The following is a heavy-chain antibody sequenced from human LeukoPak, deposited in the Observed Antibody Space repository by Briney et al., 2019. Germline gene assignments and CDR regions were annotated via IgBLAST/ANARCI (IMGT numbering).Heavy chain of an antibody. V-gene: IGHV2-70*04. J-gene: IGHJ3*02. CDR2: IDWDDTK. CDR3: ARTTVGATIDAFDI. Sequence: SGPTLVNPTQTLTLTCTFSGFALSPTGMRVNWIRQPPGKALEWLSRIDWDDTKVYNSSLRTRLTISKDTSKNQVVLTMTNVESVDTATYYCARTTVGATIDAFDIWGQGTMVTVSS. CDR1: GFALSPTGMR. D-gene: IGHD1-26*01.